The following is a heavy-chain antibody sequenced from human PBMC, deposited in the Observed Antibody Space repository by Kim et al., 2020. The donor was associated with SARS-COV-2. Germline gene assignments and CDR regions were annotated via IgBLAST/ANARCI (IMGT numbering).Heavy chain of an antibody. V-gene: IGHV4-39*01. J-gene: IGHJ4*02. CDR2: IYYTASA. CDR1: AGSISSTNYF. D-gene: IGHD3-16*01. CDR3: VIREGIVIHHEY. Sequence: SETLSLTCRISAGSISSTNYFWAWLRQPPGKGLEWIGSIYYTASAYYNASLQSRLTVSVDTHKNQFSLKLSSLTAADTGLYFCVIREGIVIHHEYWGQGIRVTVSS.